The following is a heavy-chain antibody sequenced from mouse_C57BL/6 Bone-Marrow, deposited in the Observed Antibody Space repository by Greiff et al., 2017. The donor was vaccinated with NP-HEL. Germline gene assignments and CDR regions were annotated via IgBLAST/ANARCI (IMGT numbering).Heavy chain of an antibody. J-gene: IGHJ3*01. D-gene: IGHD2-5*01. V-gene: IGHV5-4*01. CDR2: ISDGGSYT. CDR1: GFTFSSYA. CDR3: ARDRANYSNYAWFAY. Sequence: EVQVVESGGGLVKPGGSLKLSCAASGFTFSSYAMSWVRQTPEKRLEWVATISDGGSYTYYPDNVKGRFTISRDNAKNNLYLQMSHLKSEDTAMYYCARDRANYSNYAWFAYWGQGTLVTVSA.